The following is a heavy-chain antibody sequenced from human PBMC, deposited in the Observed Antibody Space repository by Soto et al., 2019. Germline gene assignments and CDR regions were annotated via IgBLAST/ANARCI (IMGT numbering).Heavy chain of an antibody. V-gene: IGHV4-59*01. J-gene: IGHJ6*02. Sequence: SETLSLTCTVSGGSISSYCWSWIRQPPGKGLEWIGYIYYSGSTNYNPSLKSRVTISVDTSKNQFSLKLSSVTAADTAVYYCARVYYYYYGMDVWGQGTTVTVSS. CDR3: ARVYYYYYGMDV. CDR1: GGSISSYC. CDR2: IYYSGST.